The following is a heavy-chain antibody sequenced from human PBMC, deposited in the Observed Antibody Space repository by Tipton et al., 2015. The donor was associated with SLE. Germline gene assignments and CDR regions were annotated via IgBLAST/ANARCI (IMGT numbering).Heavy chain of an antibody. CDR3: ARAPAGLYYFDY. J-gene: IGHJ4*02. V-gene: IGHV4-31*03. D-gene: IGHD6-25*01. CDR2: IYYSGST. Sequence: TLSLTCTVSGGSISSGGYYWSWIRQHPGKGLEWIGYIYYSGSTYYNPSLKSRVTISVDTSKNQFSLKLSSVTAADTAVYYCARAPAGLYYFDYGGQGTLVTVSS. CDR1: GGSISSGGYY.